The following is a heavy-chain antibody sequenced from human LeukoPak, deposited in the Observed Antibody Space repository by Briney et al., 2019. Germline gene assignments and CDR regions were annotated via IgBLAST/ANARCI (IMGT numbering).Heavy chain of an antibody. Sequence: SETLSLTCAVSGGSFSSYYWSWIRQPPGKGLEWIGRIYTSGSTNYNPSLKSRVTMSVDTSKNQFSLKLSSVTAADTAAYYWARTYSSSWNWFDPWGQGTLVTVSS. V-gene: IGHV4-4*07. CDR3: ARTYSSSWNWFDP. J-gene: IGHJ5*02. D-gene: IGHD6-13*01. CDR2: IYTSGST. CDR1: GGSFSSYY.